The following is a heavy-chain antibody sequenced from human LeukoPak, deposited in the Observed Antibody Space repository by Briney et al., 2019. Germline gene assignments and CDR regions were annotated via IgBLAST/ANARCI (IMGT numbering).Heavy chain of an antibody. CDR1: GFTFSHYG. CDR2: IRYDESDK. V-gene: IGHV3-30*02. Sequence: GGSLRLSCATSGFTFSHYGMHWVRQAPGRGLDWVAHIRYDESDKYYADSVKGRFTISRDISKSTVYLQMNSLRVEDTAVYYCAKDFNWAFDYWGQGTLVTVSS. CDR3: AKDFNWAFDY. J-gene: IGHJ4*02. D-gene: IGHD1-1*01.